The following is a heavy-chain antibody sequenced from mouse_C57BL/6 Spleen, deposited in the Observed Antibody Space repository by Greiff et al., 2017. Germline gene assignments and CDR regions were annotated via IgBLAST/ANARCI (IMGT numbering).Heavy chain of an antibody. CDR3: ARQANWGVYYAMDY. CDR2: ISGGGGNT. Sequence: EVQGVESGGGLVKPGGSLKLSCAASGFTFSSYTMSWVRQTPEKRLEWVATISGGGGNTYYPDSVKGRFTISRDNAKNTLYLQMSSLRSENTALYYCARQANWGVYYAMDYWGQGTSVTVSS. V-gene: IGHV5-9*01. CDR1: GFTFSSYT. J-gene: IGHJ4*01. D-gene: IGHD4-1*02.